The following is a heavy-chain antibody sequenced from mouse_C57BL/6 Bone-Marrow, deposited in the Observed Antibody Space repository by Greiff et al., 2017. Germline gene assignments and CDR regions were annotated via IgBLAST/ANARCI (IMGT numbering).Heavy chain of an antibody. D-gene: IGHD1-1*01. Sequence: EVHLVESGGGLVQPGGSMKLSCVASGFTFSNYWMNWVRQSPEKGLEWVAQIRLKSDNYATHYAESVKGRFTISRDDSKSSVYRQMNNLRAEDTGIYYCTAHYGSSSNWDFDVWGTGTTVTVSS. CDR1: GFTFSNYW. V-gene: IGHV6-3*01. CDR2: IRLKSDNYAT. CDR3: TAHYGSSSNWDFDV. J-gene: IGHJ1*03.